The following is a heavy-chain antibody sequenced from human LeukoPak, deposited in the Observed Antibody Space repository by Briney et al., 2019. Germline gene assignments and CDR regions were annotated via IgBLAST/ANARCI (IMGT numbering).Heavy chain of an antibody. V-gene: IGHV3-33*03. CDR3: AKDAEDFGDSYFDH. Sequence: GRSLRLSCSASGFTFRNYGMHWVRQAPGKGLEWVAAIWYDGTHEFYVDSVKGRFTISRDNSKNTLFLEMNSLRAEDTVVYYCAKDAEDFGDSYFDHWGQGALVTVSS. D-gene: IGHD2-21*02. CDR2: IWYDGTHE. CDR1: GFTFRNYG. J-gene: IGHJ4*02.